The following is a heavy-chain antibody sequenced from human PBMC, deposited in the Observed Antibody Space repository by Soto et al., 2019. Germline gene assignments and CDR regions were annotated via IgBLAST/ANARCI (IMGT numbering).Heavy chain of an antibody. CDR2: TNSDGSST. Sequence: GGSLRLSCATSGFTFSSYWMHCGRQAPGKGLVWVSRTNSDGSSTSYADSVKGRFTISRDNAKNTLYLQRNSLRAEDTAVYYCAREYSVGSGSYFPYYYYYGMDVWGQGTTVTVSS. D-gene: IGHD3-10*01. V-gene: IGHV3-74*01. CDR3: AREYSVGSGSYFPYYYYYGMDV. CDR1: GFTFSSYW. J-gene: IGHJ6*02.